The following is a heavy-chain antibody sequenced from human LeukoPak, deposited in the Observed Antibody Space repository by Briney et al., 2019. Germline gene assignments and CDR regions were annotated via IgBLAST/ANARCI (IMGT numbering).Heavy chain of an antibody. CDR1: GFTFSSYA. J-gene: IGHJ2*01. Sequence: GGSLRLSCAASGFTFSSYAMSWVRQARGKGLEWVSAISGSGGGTYYADSVKGRFTISRDNSKNTLYLQMNSLRAEDTAVYYCAKPQVEMANDWYFDLWGRGTLVTVSS. CDR3: AKPQVEMANDWYFDL. D-gene: IGHD5-24*01. V-gene: IGHV3-23*01. CDR2: ISGSGGGT.